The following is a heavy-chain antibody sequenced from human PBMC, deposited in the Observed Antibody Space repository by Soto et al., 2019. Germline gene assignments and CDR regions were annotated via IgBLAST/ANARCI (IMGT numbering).Heavy chain of an antibody. D-gene: IGHD2-15*01. CDR3: XXXLXGNPGY. J-gene: IGHJ4*02. CDR2: ISAYNGNT. Sequence: QVQLVQSGAEVKKPGASVKVSCKASGYTFTSFGISWVRQAPGQGLEWMGWISAYNGNTNYAQKLQGRVTMTTDTSTSTAYMXXXXXXXXXXXXXXXXXXLXGNPGYWGQGTLVTVXS. V-gene: IGHV1-18*01. CDR1: GYTFTSFG.